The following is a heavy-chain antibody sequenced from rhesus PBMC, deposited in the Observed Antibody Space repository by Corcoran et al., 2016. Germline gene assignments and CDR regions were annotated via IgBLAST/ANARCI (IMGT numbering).Heavy chain of an antibody. CDR2: FSNFGGTT. CDR1: VVGFSDYT. CDR3: SRDFDY. Sequence: EVQLVESGGGLAKPGGPLGLSCAGAVVGFSDYTLAWVRQGPGKGLEWVSRFSNFGGTTWYSESVKGRFTISRDNAKNTLFLQMNSLRGEDTAVYYCSRDFDYWGQGVLVTVTS. J-gene: IGHJ4*01. V-gene: IGHV3-178*01.